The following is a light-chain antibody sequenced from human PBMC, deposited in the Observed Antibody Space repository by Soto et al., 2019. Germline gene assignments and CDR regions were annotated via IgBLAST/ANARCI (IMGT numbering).Light chain of an antibody. J-gene: IGKJ4*01. V-gene: IGKV3-11*01. CDR2: DAS. Sequence: ETVMTQSPATLSVSPGGRATLSCRASQSISDTLAWYQQKPGQAPRLLIYDASNRATGIPARFSGSGSGTDFTLTISSLEPEDFAVYFCQQRRYWPLTFGGGTKVDIK. CDR3: QQRRYWPLT. CDR1: QSISDT.